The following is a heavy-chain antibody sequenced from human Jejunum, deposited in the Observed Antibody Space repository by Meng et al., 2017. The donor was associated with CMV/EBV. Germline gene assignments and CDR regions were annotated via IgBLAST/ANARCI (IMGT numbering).Heavy chain of an antibody. CDR1: NFNEYA. Sequence: NFNEYAMHWVRQVPGKGLEWVSGISWNSGSIGYADSVKGRFTISRDNAKNSLFLQMNSLRAEDTALYYCAKAPSGGWNYFFYFDNWGQGTLVTVSS. CDR2: ISWNSGSI. D-gene: IGHD1-7*01. V-gene: IGHV3-9*01. J-gene: IGHJ4*02. CDR3: AKAPSGGWNYFFYFDN.